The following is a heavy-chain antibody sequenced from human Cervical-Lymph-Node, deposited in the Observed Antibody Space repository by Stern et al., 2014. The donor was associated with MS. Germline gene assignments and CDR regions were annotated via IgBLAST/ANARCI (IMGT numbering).Heavy chain of an antibody. Sequence: EVQLEESGGTLVQPGGSLRLSCAASGFTFSSYAMSWVRQAPGKGLEWVSVISGSEGSTFYADSVKGRFTISRDNSKNTLFLQMNSLRAEDTAVYYCAKVYGSGPFDYWGQGTLVTVSS. D-gene: IGHD6-19*01. CDR1: GFTFSSYA. V-gene: IGHV3-23*04. CDR3: AKVYGSGPFDY. J-gene: IGHJ4*02. CDR2: ISGSEGST.